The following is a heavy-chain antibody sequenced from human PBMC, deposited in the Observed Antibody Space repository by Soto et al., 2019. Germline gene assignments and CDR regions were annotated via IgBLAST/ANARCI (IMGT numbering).Heavy chain of an antibody. Sequence: PGGSLRLSCAASGFTFSSYGMHWVRQAPGKGLEWVAVIWYDGSNKYYADSVKGRFTISRDNSKNTLYLQMNSLRAEDTAVYYCARDLHSSSWYYYYYGMDVWGQGTTVTVSS. V-gene: IGHV3-33*01. J-gene: IGHJ6*02. CDR1: GFTFSSYG. CDR3: ARDLHSSSWYYYYYGMDV. D-gene: IGHD6-13*01. CDR2: IWYDGSNK.